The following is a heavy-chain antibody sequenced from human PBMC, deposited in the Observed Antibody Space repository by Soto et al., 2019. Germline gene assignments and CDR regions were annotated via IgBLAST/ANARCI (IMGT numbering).Heavy chain of an antibody. CDR1: GYSFSEFR. V-gene: IGHV1-2*02. CDR3: AIENWHFDY. CDR2: VNPINGNT. Sequence: QVQLVQSGAEVKKPGASVKVSCKTSGYSFSEFRMHWVRQAPGQGLEWMGWVNPINGNTNYAQDFQGRVTMTRDASTKTVYMELSSLTSDDTFTVYCAIENWHFDYWGQGTLITVSS. J-gene: IGHJ4*02.